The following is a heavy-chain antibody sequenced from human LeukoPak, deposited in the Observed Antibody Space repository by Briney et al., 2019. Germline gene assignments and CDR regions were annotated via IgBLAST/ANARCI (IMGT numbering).Heavy chain of an antibody. D-gene: IGHD6-6*01. CDR2: IYHSGST. CDR1: GYSISSDYY. CDR3: ARVSSSTSTGIYYMDV. Sequence: SETLSLTCTASGYSISSDYYWGWIRQPPGKGLEWIGSIYHSGSTYYNPSLKSRVTISVDTSKNQFSLKLSSVTAADTAVYYCARVSSSTSTGIYYMDVWGKGTTVTVSS. J-gene: IGHJ6*03. V-gene: IGHV4-38-2*02.